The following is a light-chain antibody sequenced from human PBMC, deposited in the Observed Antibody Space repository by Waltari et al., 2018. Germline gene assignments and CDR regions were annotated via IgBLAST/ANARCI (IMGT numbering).Light chain of an antibody. CDR2: EVS. CDR3: CSYAGSSTV. V-gene: IGLV2-23*02. CDR1: SSDVGSYNL. Sequence: QSALTQPASVSGSPGQSITISCTGTSSDVGSYNLVSWYQQHPGKAPKLMFYEVSKRPSGVSNRFSGSKAGNTASLTISGLQAEDEADYYCCSYAGSSTVFGGGTTLTVL. J-gene: IGLJ2*01.